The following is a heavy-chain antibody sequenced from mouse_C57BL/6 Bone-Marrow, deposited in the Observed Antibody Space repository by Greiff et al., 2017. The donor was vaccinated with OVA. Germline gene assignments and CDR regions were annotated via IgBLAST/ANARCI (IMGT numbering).Heavy chain of an antibody. V-gene: IGHV1-55*01. Sequence: VQLQQPGAELVKPGASVKMSCKASGYTFTSYWITWVKQRPGQGLEWIGDIYPGSGSTNYNEQFKSKATLTVDTSSSTAYLQRSSLTSEDSAVYCCAGRRLRRWFAYWGKGTLVTVSA. CDR1: GYTFTSYW. CDR3: AGRRLRRWFAY. D-gene: IGHD2-2*01. CDR2: IYPGSGST. J-gene: IGHJ3*01.